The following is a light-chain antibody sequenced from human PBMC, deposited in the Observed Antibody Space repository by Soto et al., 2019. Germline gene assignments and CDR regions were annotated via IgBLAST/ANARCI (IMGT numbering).Light chain of an antibody. CDR2: EAS. J-gene: IGKJ1*01. V-gene: IGKV1-5*01. CDR1: QSVSSW. Sequence: DIQMTQSPSTVSASVGDRVTITCRASQSVSSWLAWYQQKPGKAPKLLIYEASTSESGVPSRFSGSGSGTEFTLTISSLQPDDFATYYCQQYKSYSWAFGQGTKVEIK. CDR3: QQYKSYSWA.